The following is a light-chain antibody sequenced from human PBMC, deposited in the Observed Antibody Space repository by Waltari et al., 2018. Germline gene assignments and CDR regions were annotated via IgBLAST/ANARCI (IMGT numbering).Light chain of an antibody. Sequence: SALTQPASVSGSPGQSITISGPGTNSDIGKYALVSWYQQHPCKAPKLLIYEVTQRPSGVSNHFSGSKSGNTASLTISGLQPEDEANYYCCSFTDTSIWVFGGGTKLTVL. CDR2: EVT. V-gene: IGLV2-23*02. CDR3: CSFTDTSIWV. CDR1: NSDIGKYAL. J-gene: IGLJ3*02.